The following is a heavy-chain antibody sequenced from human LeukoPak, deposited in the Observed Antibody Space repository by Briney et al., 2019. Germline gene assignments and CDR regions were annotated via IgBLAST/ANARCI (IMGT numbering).Heavy chain of an antibody. CDR3: ARRGNYDDYDHLDS. CDR1: GYSFTSYW. Sequence: GESLKISCKGSGYSFTSYWIAWVRQMPGKGLEWMGVIYPGDSDTRYSPSFQGHVTISADKSISTAYLQWSSLKASDTATYYCARRGNYDDYDHLDSWGQGTLVTVSS. CDR2: IYPGDSDT. D-gene: IGHD4-17*01. V-gene: IGHV5-51*01. J-gene: IGHJ4*02.